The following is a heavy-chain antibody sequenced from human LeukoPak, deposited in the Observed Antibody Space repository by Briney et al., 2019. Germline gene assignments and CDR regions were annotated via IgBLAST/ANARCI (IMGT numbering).Heavy chain of an antibody. CDR2: ISSSGSTI. CDR1: GFTFSDYY. CDR3: ARTSYYYDSSGSIISPFDY. D-gene: IGHD3-22*01. Sequence: GGSLRLSCAASGFTFSDYYMSWIRQAPGKGLEWVSYISSSGSTIYYADSVKGRFTISRDNAKNSLYLQMNSLRAEDTAVYYCARTSYYYDSSGSIISPFDYWGQGTLVTVSS. V-gene: IGHV3-11*04. J-gene: IGHJ4*02.